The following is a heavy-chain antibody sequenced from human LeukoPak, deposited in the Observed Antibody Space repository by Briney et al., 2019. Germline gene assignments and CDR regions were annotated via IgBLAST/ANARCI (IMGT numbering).Heavy chain of an antibody. Sequence: GGSLSLSCAASGFSFDNYAMTWVRQAPGKGLEWVSTISGSGGDVAYADSVKGRFTLSRDNSRKVLDLETNNLRAEDTAVYFCARDSLHCSLDVRRYQYYLDVWGKGTTVTVSS. CDR2: ISGSGGDV. D-gene: IGHD2-15*01. CDR3: ARDSLHCSLDVRRYQYYLDV. J-gene: IGHJ6*03. V-gene: IGHV3-23*01. CDR1: GFSFDNYA.